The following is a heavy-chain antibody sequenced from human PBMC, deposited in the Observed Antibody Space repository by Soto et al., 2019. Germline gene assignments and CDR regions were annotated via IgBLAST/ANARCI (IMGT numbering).Heavy chain of an antibody. CDR3: AADGVATGRDYYGMDV. Sequence: QVQLVQSGAEVKKPGASVKVSCKVSGYTLTELSMHWVRQAPGKGLEWMGGFDPEDGETTYAQKFQGRVTMTEDTXTXXAYMELSSLSPEDTAVYYCAADGVATGRDYYGMDVWGQGTTVTVSS. CDR2: FDPEDGET. D-gene: IGHD1-26*01. CDR1: GYTLTELS. V-gene: IGHV1-24*01. J-gene: IGHJ6*02.